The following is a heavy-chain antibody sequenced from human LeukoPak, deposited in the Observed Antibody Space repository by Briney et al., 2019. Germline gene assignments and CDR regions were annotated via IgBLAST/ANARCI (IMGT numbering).Heavy chain of an antibody. CDR2: IYYSGST. Sequence: SETLSLTCTVSGGSISSHYWSWIRQPPGKGLEWMGYIYYSGSTNYNPSLKSRLNISVDTSQHQFSLKLSSVTAADTAVYYCARDSRRAAAGGYYYYDMQVWGKGPTVPIPS. J-gene: IGHJ6*03. CDR1: GGSISSHY. V-gene: IGHV4-59*11. D-gene: IGHD6-13*01. CDR3: ARDSRRAAAGGYYYYDMQV.